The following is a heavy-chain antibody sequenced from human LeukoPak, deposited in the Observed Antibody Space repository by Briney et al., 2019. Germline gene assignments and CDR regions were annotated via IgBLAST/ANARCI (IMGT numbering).Heavy chain of an antibody. CDR3: ARDGEGGYPVDY. Sequence: PGGSLRLSCAASGFTFSRYWMHWVRKAPGKGLVWVSRIDSDGSSTTYADSVKGRFTISRDNAKNTLYLQMNSLRVEDTAVYYCARDGEGGYPVDYWGQGTLVTVSS. CDR2: IDSDGSST. V-gene: IGHV3-74*01. J-gene: IGHJ4*02. CDR1: GFTFSRYW. D-gene: IGHD3-10*01.